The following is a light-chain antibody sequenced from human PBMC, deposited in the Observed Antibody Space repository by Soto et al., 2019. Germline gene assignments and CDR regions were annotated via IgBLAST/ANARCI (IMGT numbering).Light chain of an antibody. Sequence: QSVLTQPASVSGSPGQAITISCSGSSSDVGAHNFVSWYQHHPGKAPKLMIYEVSNRPSGVSNRFSGSKSGNTASLTISGLQAEDEADYYCSSYTSTSSYVFATGTKVTVL. CDR1: SSDVGAHNF. CDR2: EVS. CDR3: SSYTSTSSYV. J-gene: IGLJ1*01. V-gene: IGLV2-14*01.